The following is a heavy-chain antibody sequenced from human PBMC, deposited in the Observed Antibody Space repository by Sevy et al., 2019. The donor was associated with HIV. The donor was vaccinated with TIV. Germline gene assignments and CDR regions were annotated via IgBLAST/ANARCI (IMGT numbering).Heavy chain of an antibody. Sequence: GGSLRLSCAASGFTFNFFSMHWVRQAPGKGLEWVATISFDGSSEHYADSVKGRFTISRDNSKNSLFLQMNSLRADDSAVYYCALERLSSAVAEYFHNWARAPWSPSPQ. D-gene: IGHD1-1*01. CDR2: ISFDGSSE. J-gene: IGHJ1*01. V-gene: IGHV3-30-3*01. CDR1: GFTFNFFS. CDR3: ALERLSSAVAEYFHN.